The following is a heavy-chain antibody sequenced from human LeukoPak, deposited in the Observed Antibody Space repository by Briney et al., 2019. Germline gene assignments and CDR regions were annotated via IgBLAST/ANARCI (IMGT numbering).Heavy chain of an antibody. CDR1: GYTFTSYG. V-gene: IGHV1-18*01. D-gene: IGHD5-18*01. Sequence: ASVKVSCKASGYTFTSYGISWLRQAPGHGLEWMGWISGYNGNINYAQKFQGRVTMTTDTSTSTACMELMSLRSDDTAVYYCARESRGQRYGYYYYYDMHVWGQGTTVTVSS. CDR3: ARESRGQRYGYYYYYDMHV. J-gene: IGHJ6*02. CDR2: ISGYNGNI.